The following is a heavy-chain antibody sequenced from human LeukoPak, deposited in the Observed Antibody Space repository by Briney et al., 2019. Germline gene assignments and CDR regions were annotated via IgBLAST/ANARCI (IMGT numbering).Heavy chain of an antibody. CDR2: ISAYNGNT. CDR1: GYTFTSYG. V-gene: IGHV1-18*01. Sequence: ASVKVSCKASGYTFTSYGISWVRQAPGQGLEWMGWISAYNGNTNYAQKLQGRVTMTTDTSTSTAYTELRSLRSDDTAVYYCARDLVGFGEFNPCDYWGQGTLVTVSS. J-gene: IGHJ4*02. D-gene: IGHD3-10*01. CDR3: ARDLVGFGEFNPCDY.